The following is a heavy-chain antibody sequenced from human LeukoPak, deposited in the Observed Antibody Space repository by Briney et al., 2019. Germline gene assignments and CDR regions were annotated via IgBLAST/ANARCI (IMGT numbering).Heavy chain of an antibody. D-gene: IGHD5-18*01. CDR3: ARGQLYLDY. V-gene: IGHV3-30*14. CDR2: ISNDGNNK. J-gene: IGHJ4*02. CDR1: GFTFSRYA. Sequence: GGSLRLSCAASGFTFSRYAFHWVRQAPGKGLEWVAVISNDGNNKYHADSVKGRFTISRDNSRNTLYVQMNSLRDEDTAVYYCARGQLYLDYWGQGTLVTVSS.